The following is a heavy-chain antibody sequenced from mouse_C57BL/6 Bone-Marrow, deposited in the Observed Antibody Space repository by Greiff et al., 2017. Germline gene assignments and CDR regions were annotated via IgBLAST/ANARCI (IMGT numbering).Heavy chain of an antibody. CDR1: GFSLTSYG. V-gene: IGHV2-2*01. D-gene: IGHD1-1*01. J-gene: IGHJ1*03. CDR3: ARRPPILYYGSPHWYFDV. CDR2: IWSGGGT. Sequence: VQLQQSGPGLVQPSQSLSITCTVSGFSLTSYGVHWVRQSPGKGLEWLGVIWSGGGTDYNAAFISRLSISKDNSKSQVFFKMNSLQADDTAIYYCARRPPILYYGSPHWYFDVWGTGTTVTVSS.